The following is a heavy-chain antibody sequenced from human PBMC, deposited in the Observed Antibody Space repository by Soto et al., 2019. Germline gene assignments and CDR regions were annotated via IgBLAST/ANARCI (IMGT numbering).Heavy chain of an antibody. J-gene: IGHJ4*02. CDR1: GFTFDNFA. CDR2: ISGGGGGK. D-gene: IGHD3-22*01. CDR3: AKDVHYDSSGGLVY. Sequence: EVRLLESGGGLEQPGGSLRLSCTTSGFTFDNFAMSWVRQAPGRGLEWVSAISGGGGGKYYADSVKGRFIISRDNSKNTVYLQLNGLRTEDTAVYYCAKDVHYDSSGGLVYWGEGTLVTVSS. V-gene: IGHV3-23*01.